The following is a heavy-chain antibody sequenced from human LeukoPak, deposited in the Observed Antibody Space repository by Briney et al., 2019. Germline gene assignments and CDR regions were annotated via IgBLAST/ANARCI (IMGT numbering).Heavy chain of an antibody. J-gene: IGHJ4*02. CDR1: GGSISSYY. V-gene: IGHV4-4*07. CDR3: ARDVMRGGIVVVVAAI. Sequence: SETLSLPCTVSGGSISSYYRSWIRQPAGKGLARIGRIYTSGSTNCTPSLKSRVTMSVDTSKNQVSLKLNSVTAADTAVYYCARDVMRGGIVVVVAAIWGQGTLVTVSS. D-gene: IGHD2-15*01. CDR2: IYTSGST.